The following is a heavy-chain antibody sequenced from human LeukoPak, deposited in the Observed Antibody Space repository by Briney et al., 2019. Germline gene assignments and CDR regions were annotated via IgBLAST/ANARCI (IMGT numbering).Heavy chain of an antibody. CDR1: GYTFTSYY. J-gene: IGHJ4*02. Sequence: ASVKASCKASGYTFTSYYMHWVRQAPGQGLEWMGIINPSGGSTSYAQKFQGRVTMTRDTSTSTVYMELSSLRSEDTAVYYCARESTITMVRGVIDYWGQGTLVTVSS. D-gene: IGHD3-10*01. CDR2: INPSGGST. CDR3: ARESTITMVRGVIDY. V-gene: IGHV1-46*01.